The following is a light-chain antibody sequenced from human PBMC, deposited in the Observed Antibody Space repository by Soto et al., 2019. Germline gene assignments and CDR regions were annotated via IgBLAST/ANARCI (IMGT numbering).Light chain of an antibody. CDR1: SSDVGGYNY. J-gene: IGLJ2*01. CDR3: SSYGGSNNDVV. CDR2: EVT. V-gene: IGLV2-8*01. Sequence: QSALTQPPSASGSPGQSVTISCTGTSSDVGGYNYVSWYQQHPGKAPKLIIYEVTKRPSGVPDRLSGSKSANTASLTVSGLQAEDEADYYCSSYGGSNNDVVFGGGTKLTVL.